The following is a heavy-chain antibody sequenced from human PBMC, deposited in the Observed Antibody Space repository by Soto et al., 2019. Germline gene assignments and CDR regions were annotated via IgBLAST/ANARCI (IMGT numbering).Heavy chain of an antibody. V-gene: IGHV4-61*01. CDR1: GGSFKSGSYS. CDR2: VCHTGRT. CDR3: ARDFAYFDS. Sequence: QVQLQESGPGLVKPSETLSLTCTVSGGSFKSGSYSWSWIRQPPGKGLEWIGYVCHTGRTSYNPSLKSRVSISMDTSKNQVSLNLDSVTAADTAVYFCARDFAYFDSCGQGTLVTVSS. D-gene: IGHD3-3*01. J-gene: IGHJ4*02.